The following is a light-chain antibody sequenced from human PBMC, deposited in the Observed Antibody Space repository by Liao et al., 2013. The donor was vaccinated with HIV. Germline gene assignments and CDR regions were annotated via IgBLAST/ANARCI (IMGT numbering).Light chain of an antibody. CDR1: KLGDKY. Sequence: SYALTQTPSVSVSPGQTASVTCSGDKLGDKYVSWYQQRPGQSPVLVIYEDTKRPSGIPERFSGSNSGNTATLTISGTQAMDEAHYYCQTWDSSTGVFGTGTKVTVL. CDR3: QTWDSSTGV. CDR2: EDT. J-gene: IGLJ1*01. V-gene: IGLV3-1*01.